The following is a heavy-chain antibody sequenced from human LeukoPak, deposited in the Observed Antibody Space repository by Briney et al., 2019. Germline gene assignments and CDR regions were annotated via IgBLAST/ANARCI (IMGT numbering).Heavy chain of an antibody. D-gene: IGHD2-8*02. CDR3: ATSLLVEDGMDV. Sequence: ASVKVSCKASGYSFTDYYIHWVRQAPGQGLEWMGLISPSAGGTSYAQKFQGRVTMTRDTSTSTVYMELSSLTFEDTAMYYCATSLLVEDGMDVWGQGTSVTVSS. J-gene: IGHJ6*02. V-gene: IGHV1-46*01. CDR1: GYSFTDYY. CDR2: ISPSAGGT.